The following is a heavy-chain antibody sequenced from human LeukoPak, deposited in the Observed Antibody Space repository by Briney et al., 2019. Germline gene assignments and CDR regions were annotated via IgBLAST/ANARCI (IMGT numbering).Heavy chain of an antibody. CDR3: ARGVVPAAIRNAFDI. Sequence: PGGSLRLSCAASGFTFDDYGMSWVRQAPGKGLEWVSGINWNGGSTGYADSVKGRFTISRDNAKNSLYLQMNSLRAEDTALYYCARGVVPAAIRNAFDIWGQGTMVTVSS. V-gene: IGHV3-20*04. J-gene: IGHJ3*02. CDR1: GFTFDDYG. CDR2: INWNGGST. D-gene: IGHD2-2*01.